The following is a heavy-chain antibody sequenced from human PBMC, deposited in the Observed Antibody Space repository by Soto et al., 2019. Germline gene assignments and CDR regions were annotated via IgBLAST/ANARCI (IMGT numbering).Heavy chain of an antibody. V-gene: IGHV5-51*01. J-gene: IGHJ5*02. CDR2: IYPGDSDT. D-gene: IGHD2-2*01. CDR3: ARGYCTTTICDPWFDP. CDR1: GYSFTSYW. Sequence: GASVKISCTGVGYSFTSYWIGWVRQMPGKGLEWMGIIYPGDSDTRYSPSFQGQVTISADKSITTAYLQWSSLKASDTAMYYCARGYCTTTICDPWFDPWGQGTLVTVSS.